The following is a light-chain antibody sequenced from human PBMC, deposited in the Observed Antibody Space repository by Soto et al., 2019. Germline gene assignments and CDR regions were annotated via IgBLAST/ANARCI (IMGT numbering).Light chain of an antibody. J-gene: IGKJ3*01. CDR3: QQNDNSLFT. Sequence: DIQMTQSPSSLPASVGDRVSITCRASQSIGTYLNWYQQQPGKAPKLLMYAASSLQGGVPSRFSGSGSGTDFTLTISRLEPEDFAVYYCQQNDNSLFTFGPGTKVDIK. V-gene: IGKV1-39*01. CDR2: AAS. CDR1: QSIGTY.